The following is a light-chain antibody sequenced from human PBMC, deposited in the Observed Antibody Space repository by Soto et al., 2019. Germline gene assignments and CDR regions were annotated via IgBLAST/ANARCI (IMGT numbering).Light chain of an antibody. V-gene: IGLV2-11*01. Sequence: QSVLTQPRSVSGSPGQSVTISCTGTSSDVGGYNYVSWYQQHPGKAPKLVIYDVSKWPSGVPKHFSGSKSGNTASLTISGLQAEDEADYYCCSYAGNSLWVFGGGTQLTVL. CDR1: SSDVGGYNY. J-gene: IGLJ3*02. CDR2: DVS. CDR3: CSYAGNSLWV.